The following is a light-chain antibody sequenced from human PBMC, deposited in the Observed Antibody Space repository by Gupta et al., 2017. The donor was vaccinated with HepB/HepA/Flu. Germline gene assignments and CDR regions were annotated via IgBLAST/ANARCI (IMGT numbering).Light chain of an antibody. Sequence: EVVMTQSPATVSESPGDRATLSCRASHNIRRNLAWYQQAPGQAPRLLIYDASTRATGIPGKFSGSGSGTEFTLTISSLQSEDFVIYFCQQDNNWPQAFGQGTKVQFK. J-gene: IGKJ1*01. CDR2: DAS. CDR1: HNIRRN. CDR3: QQDNNWPQA. V-gene: IGKV3-15*01.